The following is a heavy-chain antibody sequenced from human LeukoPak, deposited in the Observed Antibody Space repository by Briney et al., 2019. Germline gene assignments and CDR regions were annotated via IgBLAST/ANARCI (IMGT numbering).Heavy chain of an antibody. CDR1: GFTFDDYA. V-gene: IGHV3-9*01. D-gene: IGHD3-10*01. Sequence: GGSLRLSCAASGFTFDDYAMHWVRQAPGKGLEWVSGISWNSGSIGYADSVKGRFTISRDNAKNSLYLQMNSLRAEDTALYYCAKDRSSSVRGALDYWGQGTLVAVSS. CDR2: ISWNSGSI. J-gene: IGHJ4*02. CDR3: AKDRSSSVRGALDY.